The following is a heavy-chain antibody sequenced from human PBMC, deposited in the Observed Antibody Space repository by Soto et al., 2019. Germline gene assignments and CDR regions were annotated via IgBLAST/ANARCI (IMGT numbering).Heavy chain of an antibody. Sequence: QVQLQESGPGLVKPSQTLALTCTVSGGSISSGDFYWSWIRQPPGKGLEWIGYIYFSGSAYYNPSLKSRVAMSVDTSKNQFSLKLNSVTAADTAVYFCARKPPPYVRHGMDVWGQGTTVTVSS. J-gene: IGHJ6*02. V-gene: IGHV4-30-4*01. CDR2: IYFSGSA. CDR3: ARKPPPYVRHGMDV. D-gene: IGHD3-10*02. CDR1: GGSISSGDFY.